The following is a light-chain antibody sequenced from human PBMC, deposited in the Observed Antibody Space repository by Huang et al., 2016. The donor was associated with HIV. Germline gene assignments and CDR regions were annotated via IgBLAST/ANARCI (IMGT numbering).Light chain of an antibody. J-gene: IGKJ3*01. CDR1: QSISTD. Sequence: DIQMTQSPSSLSASVGDRVSISCRASQSISTDLNWYQQKPGQAPKVLISAASTLQSGVPSRFAGSGSGTDFTLTISSLQPEDFATYYCQQSYSTPRTFGPGTKVDIK. V-gene: IGKV1-39*01. CDR3: QQSYSTPRT. CDR2: AAS.